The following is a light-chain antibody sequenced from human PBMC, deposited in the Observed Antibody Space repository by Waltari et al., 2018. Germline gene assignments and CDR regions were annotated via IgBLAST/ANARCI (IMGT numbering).Light chain of an antibody. Sequence: DIPMTQSPSSLSALVAARVTITCRASQSISSYLNWYQQKPGKAPKLLIYAASSLQSGVPSRFSGSGSGTDFTLTISSLQPEDFATYYCQQSYSTPYTFGQGTKLEIK. CDR3: QQSYSTPYT. J-gene: IGKJ2*01. CDR2: AAS. V-gene: IGKV1-39*01. CDR1: QSISSY.